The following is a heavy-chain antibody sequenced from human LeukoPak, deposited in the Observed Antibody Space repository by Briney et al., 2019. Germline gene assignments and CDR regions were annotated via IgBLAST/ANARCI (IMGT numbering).Heavy chain of an antibody. D-gene: IGHD6-19*01. Sequence: PSETLSLTCAVSGGSVSSNNWWSWVRQPPRKGLEWIGELYHTGSTNFNPSLKSRVTVSMDKSKNQFFLKLTSVTAADTAVYYCATHKAVAGWGAFDIWGQGTMVTVSS. CDR3: ATHKAVAGWGAFDI. CDR1: GGSVSSNNW. CDR2: LYHTGST. V-gene: IGHV4-4*02. J-gene: IGHJ3*02.